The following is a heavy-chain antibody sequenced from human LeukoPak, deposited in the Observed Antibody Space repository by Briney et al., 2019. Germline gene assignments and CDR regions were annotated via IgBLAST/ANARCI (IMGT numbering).Heavy chain of an antibody. CDR3: ARGDRDLYCSSTSCYPVL. V-gene: IGHV3-21*01. CDR1: GSTFSSYS. Sequence: GGSLRLSCVASGSTFSSYSTNSVRQAPGKGLEWVSSISSSSSYIYYADSVKGRFTISRDNAKNSLYLQMNSLRAEDTAVYYCARGDRDLYCSSTSCYPVLGGQGTLVTASS. J-gene: IGHJ4*02. D-gene: IGHD2-2*01. CDR2: ISSSSSYI.